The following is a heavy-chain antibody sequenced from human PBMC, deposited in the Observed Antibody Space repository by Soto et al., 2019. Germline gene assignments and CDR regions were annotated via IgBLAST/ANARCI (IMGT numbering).Heavy chain of an antibody. CDR1: GYTFTSYY. CDR3: GRNWLYCSGGSCPVHGAFDI. J-gene: IGHJ3*02. D-gene: IGHD2-15*01. Sequence: ASVKVSCKASGYTFTSYYMHWVRQAPGQGLEWMGIINPSGGSTSYAQKFQGRVTMTRDTSTSTVYMELSSLRSEDTAVYYCGRNWLYCSGGSCPVHGAFDIWGQGTMVTVSS. CDR2: INPSGGST. V-gene: IGHV1-46*03.